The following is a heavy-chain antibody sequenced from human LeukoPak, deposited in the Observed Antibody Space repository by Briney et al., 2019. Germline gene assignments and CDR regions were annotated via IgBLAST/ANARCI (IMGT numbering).Heavy chain of an antibody. D-gene: IGHD3-3*01. V-gene: IGHV4-39*07. CDR2: IYYSGST. J-gene: IGHJ3*02. CDR3: ARTSDYYSPAFDI. Sequence: PSETLSLTCTVSGGSITSNRYYWGWVRQPPGKGLEWIGSIYYSGSTYNNPSLKSRVTISVDTSKNQFSLKLSSVTAADTALYYCARTSDYYSPAFDIWGQGTMVTVSS. CDR1: GGSITSNRYY.